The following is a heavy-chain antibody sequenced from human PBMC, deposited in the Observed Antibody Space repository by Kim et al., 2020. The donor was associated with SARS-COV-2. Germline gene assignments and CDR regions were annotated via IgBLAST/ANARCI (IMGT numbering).Heavy chain of an antibody. CDR3: ARDVAGFAFDY. CDR1: GFTFSSYG. J-gene: IGHJ4*02. CDR2: ILYDGSNK. Sequence: GGSLRLSCAASGFTFSSYGMHWVRQAPGKGLEWVAVILYDGSNKYYADSVKGRFTISRDNSKNTLYLQMNSLRAEDTAVYYCARDVAGFAFDYWGQGTLVTVSS. V-gene: IGHV3-33*01. D-gene: IGHD6-19*01.